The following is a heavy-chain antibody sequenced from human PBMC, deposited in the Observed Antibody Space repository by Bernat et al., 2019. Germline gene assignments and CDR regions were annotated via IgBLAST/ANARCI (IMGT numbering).Heavy chain of an antibody. CDR2: VYHSGST. V-gene: IGHV4-59*01. J-gene: IGHJ6*02. CDR3: ARTYGDYVSYYYGLDV. Sequence: QVQLQESGPGLVKPSETLSLTCTVSGASISSYFWSWIRQPPGKGLEWIGYVYHSGSTNCNPSLKSRVTMSVDTSKNQFSLKLSSVTAADSAVYYCARTYGDYVSYYYGLDVWGQGTTVTVSS. D-gene: IGHD4-17*01. CDR1: GASISSYF.